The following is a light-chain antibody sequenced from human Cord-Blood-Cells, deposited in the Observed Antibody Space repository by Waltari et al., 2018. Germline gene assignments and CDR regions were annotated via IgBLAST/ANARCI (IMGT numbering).Light chain of an antibody. Sequence: QSALTQPRSVSGSPGQSVTISCPGTSSYVGCYNYVSWYQQHPGKAPKLMIYDVSKRPSGVPDRFSGSKSGNTASLTISGLQAEDEADYYCCSYAGSYTYVFGTGTKVTVL. CDR1: SSYVGCYNY. CDR2: DVS. J-gene: IGLJ1*01. V-gene: IGLV2-11*01. CDR3: CSYAGSYTYV.